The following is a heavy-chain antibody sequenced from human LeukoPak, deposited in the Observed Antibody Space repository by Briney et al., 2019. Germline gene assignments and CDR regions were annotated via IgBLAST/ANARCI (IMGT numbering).Heavy chain of an antibody. CDR1: GFTFSSYA. CDR3: AQRFHYGSGSYFPFDP. CDR2: ISGSGGST. V-gene: IGHV3-23*01. J-gene: IGHJ5*02. Sequence: PGGSLRLSCAASGFTFSSYAMSWVRQAPGKGLGWVSAISGSGGSTYYADSVKGRFTISRDNSKNTLYLQMNSLRAEDTAVYYCAQRFHYGSGSYFPFDPWGQGTLVTVSS. D-gene: IGHD3-10*01.